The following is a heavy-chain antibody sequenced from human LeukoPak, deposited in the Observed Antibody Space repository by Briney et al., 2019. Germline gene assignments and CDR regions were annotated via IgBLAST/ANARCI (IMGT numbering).Heavy chain of an antibody. CDR3: ATYVDMVATAWDY. J-gene: IGHJ4*02. Sequence: ASVKVSCKVSGYTLTELSMHWVRQAPGKGLEWMGGFDPEDGETIYAQKFQGRVTMIEDTSTDTAYMELSSLRSEDTAVYYCATYVDMVATAWDYWGQGTLVTVSS. V-gene: IGHV1-24*01. D-gene: IGHD5-12*01. CDR1: GYTLTELS. CDR2: FDPEDGET.